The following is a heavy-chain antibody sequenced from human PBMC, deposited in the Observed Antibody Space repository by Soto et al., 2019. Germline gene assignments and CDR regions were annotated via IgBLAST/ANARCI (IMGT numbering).Heavy chain of an antibody. Sequence: GGSLRLSCAASGFTFSDYSMNWVRQAPGKGLEWVSYISDSSSTIYYADSVKGRFTISRDNAKNSLYLQVNSLRDEDTAVFYCARGFGYYDTSGYYGAYYYYGMDVWGQGTTVTVPS. CDR1: GFTFSDYS. D-gene: IGHD3-22*01. J-gene: IGHJ6*02. CDR3: ARGFGYYDTSGYYGAYYYYGMDV. V-gene: IGHV3-48*02. CDR2: ISDSSSTI.